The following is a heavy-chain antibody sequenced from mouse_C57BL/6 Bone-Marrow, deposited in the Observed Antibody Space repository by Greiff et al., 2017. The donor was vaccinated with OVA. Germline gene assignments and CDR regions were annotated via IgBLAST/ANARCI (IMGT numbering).Heavy chain of an antibody. D-gene: IGHD1-1*01. CDR2: IYPGSGST. CDR3: SRRDDGYSGWYFDV. V-gene: IGHV1-55*01. Sequence: VQLQQPGAELVKPGASVKMSCKASGYTFTSYWITWVKQRPGQGLEWIGDIYPGSGSTNYNEKFKSKATLTVDTSSSTAYMQLSSLTSEDSAVSYCSRRDDGYSGWYFDVWGTGTTVTVSS. J-gene: IGHJ1*03. CDR1: GYTFTSYW.